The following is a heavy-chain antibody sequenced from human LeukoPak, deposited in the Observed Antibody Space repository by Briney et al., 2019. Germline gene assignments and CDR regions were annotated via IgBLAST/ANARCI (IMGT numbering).Heavy chain of an antibody. D-gene: IGHD4-17*01. Sequence: GGSLRLSCAASGFAFSSYAMSWVRQAPGRGLEWLSSVSGSGGSSYFADSVKGRFTFPRDNSKNTLYLQINSLRADDTAVYYCAKSESSVTTFFDYWGQGTLVTVSS. CDR2: VSGSGGSS. CDR1: GFAFSSYA. J-gene: IGHJ4*02. V-gene: IGHV3-23*01. CDR3: AKSESSVTTFFDY.